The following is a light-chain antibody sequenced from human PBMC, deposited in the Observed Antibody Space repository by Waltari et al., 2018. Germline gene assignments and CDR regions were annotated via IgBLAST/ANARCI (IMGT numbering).Light chain of an antibody. CDR3: DTYDGNTRV. CDR2: VESSGTY. J-gene: IGLJ3*02. V-gene: IGLV4-60*03. Sequence: QPVLTQSSSASASLGSSVKLTCTLSSGHQNYIIAWHQHQPGKAPRYWMKVESSGTYNKGNGVPDRFSGSTSGAAYSLTISSLQSADEATDYCDTYDGNTRVFGGGTRLTVL. CDR1: SGHQNYI.